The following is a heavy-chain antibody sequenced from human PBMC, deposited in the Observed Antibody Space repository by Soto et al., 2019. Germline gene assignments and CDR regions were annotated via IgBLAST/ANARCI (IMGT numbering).Heavy chain of an antibody. CDR3: ARQSDYNILTGYWYYFDY. CDR1: GYSFSSYW. J-gene: IGHJ4*01. CDR2: IYPGDSDA. V-gene: IGHV5-51*01. D-gene: IGHD3-9*01. Sequence: PGESLKISCKASGYSFSSYWIAWVRQMPGKGLEWMGIIYPGDSDARYSPSFEGQVTISVDTSINTAYLQWSYLKASDSAMYFCARQSDYNILTGYWYYFDYWGHGSLVTVSS.